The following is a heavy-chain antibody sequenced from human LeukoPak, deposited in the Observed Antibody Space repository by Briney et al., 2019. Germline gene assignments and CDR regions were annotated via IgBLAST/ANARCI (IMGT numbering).Heavy chain of an antibody. CDR2: IITKANSYAT. D-gene: IGHD1-1*01. Sequence: PGGSLILSCAASGFIFSGSEIHWVRQASGKGLEWIGRIITKANSYATGYTASVKGRFTISRDDPKNTAYLHMNSLKLEDTAVYYCRLEPPPDYWGQGTLVTVSS. J-gene: IGHJ4*02. V-gene: IGHV3-73*01. CDR3: RLEPPPDY. CDR1: GFIFSGSE.